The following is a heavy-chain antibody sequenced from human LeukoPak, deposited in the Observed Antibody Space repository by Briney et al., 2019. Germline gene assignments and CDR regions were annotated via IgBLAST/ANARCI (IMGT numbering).Heavy chain of an antibody. CDR2: ISGNNDNP. CDR3: ARDGTSTDDY. J-gene: IGHJ4*02. V-gene: IGHV1-18*01. CDR1: RYTFSNFG. Sequence: ASVKVSCKASRYTFSNFGINWVRQAPGQGLEWIAWISGNNDNPNYGQKFQGRFTVTTDSSTSTAYMELRNLRSDDTAVYYCARDGTSTDDYWGQGTLVTVSS. D-gene: IGHD2-2*01.